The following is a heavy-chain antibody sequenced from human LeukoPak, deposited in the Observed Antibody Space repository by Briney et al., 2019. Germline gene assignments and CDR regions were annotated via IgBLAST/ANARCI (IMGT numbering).Heavy chain of an antibody. J-gene: IGHJ4*02. CDR1: GYSFTSYW. CDR2: IDPIDSYT. Sequence: GESLRISCKGSGYSFTSYWISWVRQMPGKGLEWMGRIDPIDSYTNYSPSFQGHVTISADKSISTAYLQWSSLKASDTTMYYCASISSSGWHSDDYWGQGTLVSVSS. D-gene: IGHD6-19*01. V-gene: IGHV5-10-1*01. CDR3: ASISSSGWHSDDY.